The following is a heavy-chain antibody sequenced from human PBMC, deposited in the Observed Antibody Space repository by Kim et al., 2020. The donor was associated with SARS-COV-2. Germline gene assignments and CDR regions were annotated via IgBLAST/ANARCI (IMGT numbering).Heavy chain of an antibody. Sequence: GGSLRLSCAASGFTFSSYAMSWVRQAPGKGLEWVSAISGSGGSTYYADSVKGRFTISRDNSKNTLYLQMNSLRAEDTAVYYCAKDRDHYCGGDCNANDAFDIWGQGTMVTVSS. CDR2: ISGSGGST. CDR1: GFTFSSYA. V-gene: IGHV3-23*01. D-gene: IGHD2-21*02. CDR3: AKDRDHYCGGDCNANDAFDI. J-gene: IGHJ3*02.